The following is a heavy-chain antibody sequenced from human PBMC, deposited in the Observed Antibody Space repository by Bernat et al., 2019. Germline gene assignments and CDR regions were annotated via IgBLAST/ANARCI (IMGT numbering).Heavy chain of an antibody. CDR1: GFTFGDYA. CDR2: IRSKAYGGTT. V-gene: IGHV3-49*03. Sequence: EVQLVESGGGLVQPGRSLRLSCTASGFTFGDYAMSWFRQAPGKGLEWVGFIRSKAYGGTTEYAASVKGRFTISRDDSKSIAYLQMNSLKTEDTAVYYCTRGGYYGDYARWSLNYYYYYGMDVWGQGTTVTVSS. CDR3: TRGGYYGDYARWSLNYYYYYGMDV. J-gene: IGHJ6*02. D-gene: IGHD4-17*01.